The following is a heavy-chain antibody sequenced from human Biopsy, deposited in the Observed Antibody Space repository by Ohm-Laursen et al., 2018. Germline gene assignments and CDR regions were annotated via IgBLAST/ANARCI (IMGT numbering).Heavy chain of an antibody. CDR3: ARIPILVVPAAIVYRHRRHLQGLDV. CDR1: GFSLNTRGMS. J-gene: IGHJ6*02. V-gene: IGHV2-70*16. CDR2: IDWDDAK. D-gene: IGHD2-2*02. Sequence: TQTLTLTCTLSGFSLNTRGMSVTWILQPPGKALEWLARIDWDDAKFYSESLKTRLTISKGTSENHVVLTLSDVAPVDTATYYCARIPILVVPAAIVYRHRRHLQGLDVWGQGTTVTVSS.